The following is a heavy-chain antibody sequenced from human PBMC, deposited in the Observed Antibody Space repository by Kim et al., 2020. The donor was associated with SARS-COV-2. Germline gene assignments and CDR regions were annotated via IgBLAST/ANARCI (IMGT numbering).Heavy chain of an antibody. CDR3: ARVVPAATWVYYYGMDV. V-gene: IGHV4-31*03. CDR1: GGSISSGGYY. Sequence: SETLSLTCTVSGGSISSGGYYWSWIRQHPGKGLEWIGYIYYSGSTYYNPSLKSRVTISVDTSKNQFSLKLSSVTAADTAVYYCARVVPAATWVYYYGMDVWGQGTTVTVSS. D-gene: IGHD2-2*01. J-gene: IGHJ6*02. CDR2: IYYSGST.